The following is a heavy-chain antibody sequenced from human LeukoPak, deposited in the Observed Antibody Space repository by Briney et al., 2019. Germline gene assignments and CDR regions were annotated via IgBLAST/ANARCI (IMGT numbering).Heavy chain of an antibody. CDR1: GFTFSSYG. Sequence: GGTLRLSCAASGFTFSSYGMSWVRQAPGKGLEWVSAISGSGGSTYHADSVKGRFTISRDNSKNTLYLQMNSLRAEDTAVYYCATDPLWFGEFNWFDPWGQGTLVTVSS. CDR3: ATDPLWFGEFNWFDP. V-gene: IGHV3-23*01. D-gene: IGHD3-10*01. J-gene: IGHJ5*02. CDR2: ISGSGGST.